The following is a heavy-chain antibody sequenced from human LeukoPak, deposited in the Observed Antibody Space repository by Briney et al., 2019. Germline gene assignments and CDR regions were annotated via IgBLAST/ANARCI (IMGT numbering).Heavy chain of an antibody. Sequence: SETLSLTCAVYGGSFSGYYWSWIRQPPGKGLEWIGEINHSGSTNYNPSLKSRVTISVDTSKNQFSLKLSSVTAADTAVYYCARTPPSTWYFDLWGRGTLVTVSS. CDR2: INHSGST. CDR3: ARTPPSTWYFDL. J-gene: IGHJ2*01. CDR1: GGSFSGYY. V-gene: IGHV4-34*01.